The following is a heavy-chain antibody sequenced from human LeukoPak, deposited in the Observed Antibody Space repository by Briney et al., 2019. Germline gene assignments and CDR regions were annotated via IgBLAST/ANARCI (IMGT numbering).Heavy chain of an antibody. J-gene: IGHJ4*02. CDR3: ARDRGGGPFDY. V-gene: IGHV3-53*01. Sequence: GGSLRLSCAASGFTVSSNYMSWVRQAPGKGLEWVSVIYSGGSTYYADSVKGRFTISRNNSKNTLYLQMNSLRAEDTAVYYCARDRGGGPFDYWGQGTLVTVSS. D-gene: IGHD3-10*01. CDR2: IYSGGST. CDR1: GFTVSSNY.